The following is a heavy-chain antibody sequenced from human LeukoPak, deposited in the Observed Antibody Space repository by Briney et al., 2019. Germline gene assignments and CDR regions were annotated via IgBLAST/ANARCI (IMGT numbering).Heavy chain of an antibody. Sequence: SETLSLTCTVSGGSISSGSYYWSWIRQPAGKGLEWIGRIYTSGSTNYNPSLKSRVTISVDTSKNQFSLKLSSVTAADTAVYYCARGAYYDYVLGSLAYYYYMDVWGKGTTVTVSS. CDR3: ARGAYYDYVLGSLAYYYYMDV. J-gene: IGHJ6*03. CDR2: IYTSGST. D-gene: IGHD3-16*01. V-gene: IGHV4-61*02. CDR1: GGSISSGSYY.